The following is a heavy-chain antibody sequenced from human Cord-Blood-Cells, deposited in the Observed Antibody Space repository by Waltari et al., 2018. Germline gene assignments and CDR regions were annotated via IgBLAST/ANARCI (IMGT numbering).Heavy chain of an antibody. CDR1: GGSFSGYY. J-gene: IGHJ5*02. D-gene: IGHD1-26*01. CDR2: INHSGST. Sequence: QVQLQQWGAGLLKPSETLSPPCAVYGGSFSGYYWSCIRQPPGKGLEWIGEINHSGSTNYNPSLKSRVTISVDTSKNQFSLKLSSVTAADTAVYYCARSIVGANWFDPWGQGTLVTVSS. CDR3: ARSIVGANWFDP. V-gene: IGHV4-34*01.